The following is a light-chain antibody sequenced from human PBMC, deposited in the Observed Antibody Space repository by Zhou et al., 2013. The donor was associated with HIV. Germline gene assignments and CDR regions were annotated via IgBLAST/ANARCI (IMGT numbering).Light chain of an antibody. CDR2: GAS. CDR1: QSVSSN. V-gene: IGKV3-15*01. CDR3: HHYGSSRT. J-gene: IGKJ1*01. Sequence: EIVMTQSPATLSVSPGERATLSCRASQSVSSNLAWYQQKPGQAPRLLIYGASTRATGIPARFSGSGSGTDFTLAISRLDPEDFAVYYCHHYGSSRTFGQGTKVEIK.